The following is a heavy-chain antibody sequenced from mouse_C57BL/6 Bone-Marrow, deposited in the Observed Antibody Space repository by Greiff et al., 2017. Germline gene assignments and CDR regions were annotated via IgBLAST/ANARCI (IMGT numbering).Heavy chain of an antibody. CDR2: IYPRSGNT. D-gene: IGHD2-1*01. J-gene: IGHJ2*01. V-gene: IGHV1-81*01. CDR1: GYTFTSSG. Sequence: VQLQQSGAELARPGASVKLSCKASGYTFTSSGISWVKQRTGQGLEWIGEIYPRSGNTYYNEKFKGKATLTADKSSSTAYMELRSLTSEDSAVYFCARWAGNYVGDYWGQGTTLTVSS. CDR3: ARWAGNYVGDY.